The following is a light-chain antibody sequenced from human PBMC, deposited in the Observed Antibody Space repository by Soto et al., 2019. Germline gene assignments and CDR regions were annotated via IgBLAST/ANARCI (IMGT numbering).Light chain of an antibody. CDR1: QSVSSY. CDR2: DTS. CDR3: QQHNNWPLT. Sequence: IVLTQSPATLSLSPGERATLSCRASQSVSSYLAWHQQKPGQPPRLLIYDTSNRATGVPARFSGSGSGTDFTLTISSLEPEDFAVYYCQQHNNWPLTFGGGTKVEIK. V-gene: IGKV3-11*01. J-gene: IGKJ4*01.